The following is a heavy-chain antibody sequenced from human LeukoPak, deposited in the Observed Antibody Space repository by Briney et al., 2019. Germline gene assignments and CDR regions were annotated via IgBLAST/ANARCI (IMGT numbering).Heavy chain of an antibody. Sequence: GGSLRLSCVASGFTFITYELNWVRQAPGKGLEWVSYISTSGGTMYYADSVKGRFTISRDNAKNSLYLQMNSLRAEDTAVYYCAVSVGASPNYFDYWGQGTLVTVSS. D-gene: IGHD1-26*01. CDR2: ISTSGGTM. J-gene: IGHJ4*02. V-gene: IGHV3-48*03. CDR1: GFTFITYE. CDR3: AVSVGASPNYFDY.